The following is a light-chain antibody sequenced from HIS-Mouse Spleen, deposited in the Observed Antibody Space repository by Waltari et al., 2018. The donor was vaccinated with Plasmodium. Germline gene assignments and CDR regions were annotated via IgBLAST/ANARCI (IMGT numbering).Light chain of an antibody. CDR1: AVPKKY. J-gene: IGLJ3*02. CDR3: YSTDSSGNHRV. CDR2: EDS. Sequence: SYELTQPPSVSVSPGQTARITCSGHAVPKKYAYWYQQKSGQAPWLVIDEDSKRPSGIPERFSGSSSGTMATLTISGAQVEDEADYYCYSTDSSGNHRVFGGGTKLTVL. V-gene: IGLV3-10*01.